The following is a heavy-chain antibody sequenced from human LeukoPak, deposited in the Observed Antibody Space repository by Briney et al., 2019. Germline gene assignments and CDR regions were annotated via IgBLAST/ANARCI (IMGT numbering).Heavy chain of an antibody. CDR1: GGTFSSYA. CDR2: IIPIFGTA. D-gene: IGHD3-16*02. V-gene: IGHV1-69*05. CDR3: AREARSDYDYVWGSYLPVSYMDV. J-gene: IGHJ6*03. Sequence: SVKVSCKASGGTFSSYAISWVRQAPGQGLEWMGRIIPIFGTANYAQKFQGRVTITTDESTSTAYMELSSLRSEDTAVYYCAREARSDYDYVWGSYLPVSYMDVWGKGTTVTVSS.